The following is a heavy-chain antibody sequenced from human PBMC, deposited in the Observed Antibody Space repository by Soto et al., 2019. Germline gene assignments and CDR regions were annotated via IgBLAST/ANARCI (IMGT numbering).Heavy chain of an antibody. J-gene: IGHJ4*02. V-gene: IGHV4-4*02. CDR2: IYHSGST. D-gene: IGHD2-21*01. CDR1: GGSISSSNW. CDR3: AKYLRWGYY. Sequence: QVQLQESGPGLVKPSGTLSLSCSVSGGSISSSNWWSWVRQEPGKGLEWIGEIYHSGSTIYNPSLKSRVTISVDTSKNQFSLRLTSLNSADTAVYYCAKYLRWGYYWGQGTLVTVSS.